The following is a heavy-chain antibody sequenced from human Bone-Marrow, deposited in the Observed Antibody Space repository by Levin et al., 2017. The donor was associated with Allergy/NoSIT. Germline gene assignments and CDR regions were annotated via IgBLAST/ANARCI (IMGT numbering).Heavy chain of an antibody. CDR3: VRVTSSSFWHFDL. CDR2: IYYRGNT. CDR1: DASISNYY. Sequence: TLSLTCTVSDASISNYYWSWIRQSPEKGLEWIGFIYYRGNTNYNPSLKSRVTTSIDTSKNQFYLNLRSVTAADSATYYCVRVTSSSFWHFDLWGRGTQVTVSS. D-gene: IGHD6-6*01. V-gene: IGHV4-59*01. J-gene: IGHJ2*01.